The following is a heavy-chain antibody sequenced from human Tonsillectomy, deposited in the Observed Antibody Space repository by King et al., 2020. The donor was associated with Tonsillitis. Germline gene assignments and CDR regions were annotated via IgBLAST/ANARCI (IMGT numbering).Heavy chain of an antibody. V-gene: IGHV3-30*02. CDR3: AKDLASGYPDAFQV. J-gene: IGHJ3*01. D-gene: IGHD5-12*01. CDR1: GFRFRRYG. CDR2: LPSAGTTT. Sequence: PPWCSLRLSFPASGFRFRRYGMHWVRQAPGPLLAWLSFLPSAGTTTDSSASVTGRFTISRDNSKTTRHLQMNPRGAEDTAVYYCAKDLASGYPDAFQVGGQGTKVTGSS.